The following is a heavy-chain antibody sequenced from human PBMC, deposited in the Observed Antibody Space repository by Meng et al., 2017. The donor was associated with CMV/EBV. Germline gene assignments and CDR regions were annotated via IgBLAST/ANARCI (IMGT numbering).Heavy chain of an antibody. D-gene: IGHD3-22*01. CDR2: IYYSGST. CDR1: GGSISSSDYY. J-gene: IGHJ5*02. Sequence: VSGGSISSSDYYWSWIRKPPGKGLEWIGYIYYSGSTYYNPSLKSRVTISVDTSKNQFSLKLSSVTAADTAVYYCAREVVITSDWFDPWGQGTLVTVSS. CDR3: AREVVITSDWFDP. V-gene: IGHV4-30-4*08.